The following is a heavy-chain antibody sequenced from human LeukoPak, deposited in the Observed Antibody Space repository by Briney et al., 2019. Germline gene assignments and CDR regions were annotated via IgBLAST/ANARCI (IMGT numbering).Heavy chain of an antibody. Sequence: PGGSLRLSCAASGFTFSSYSMNWVRQAPGKGLEWVSYISGSSSTIYYADSVRGRFTISRDNAKNSLYLEMNTLRAEDTALYFCARNSDSWYVRAGDYWGQGTRVTVSS. CDR1: GFTFSSYS. CDR2: ISGSSSTI. CDR3: ARNSDSWYVRAGDY. V-gene: IGHV3-48*04. J-gene: IGHJ4*02. D-gene: IGHD6-13*01.